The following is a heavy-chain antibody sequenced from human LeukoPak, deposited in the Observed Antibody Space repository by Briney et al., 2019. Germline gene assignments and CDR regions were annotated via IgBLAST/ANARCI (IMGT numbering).Heavy chain of an antibody. Sequence: SETLSLTCTVPGGSISSYYWSWIRQPPGKGLEWIGYIYYSGSTNYNPSLKSRVTISVDTSKNQFSLKLSSVTAADTAVYYCARVPSGSYYDYYYYYGMDVWGQGTTVTVSS. J-gene: IGHJ6*02. CDR2: IYYSGST. V-gene: IGHV4-59*01. CDR3: ARVPSGSYYDYYYYYGMDV. CDR1: GGSISSYY. D-gene: IGHD1-26*01.